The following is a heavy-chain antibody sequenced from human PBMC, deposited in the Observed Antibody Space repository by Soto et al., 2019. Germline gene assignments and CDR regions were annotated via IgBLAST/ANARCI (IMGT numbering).Heavy chain of an antibody. CDR2: IDPSDSYT. CDR1: GYSFTIYW. CDR3: ASLPVRNYYYYGMYV. Sequence: PGESLKISCKGSGYSFTIYWISWVRQMPGKGLEWMGRIDPSDSYTNYSPSFQGHVTISADKSISTAYLQWSSLKASDTAMYYCASLPVRNYYYYGMYVWGQQTTVTVSS. V-gene: IGHV5-10-1*01. J-gene: IGHJ6*02. D-gene: IGHD2-2*01.